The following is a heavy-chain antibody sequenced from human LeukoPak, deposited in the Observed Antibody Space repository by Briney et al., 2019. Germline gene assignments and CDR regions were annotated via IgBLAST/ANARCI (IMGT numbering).Heavy chain of an antibody. Sequence: PSQTLSLTCTAPGGSISSADNNMTWLRQPPGMGLEWIGDISYSGSTYYNPSLRSRLSISVDRSNNQFSLRLTSVTAADTAVYYRAYCRLSTYKCSDPWRQGTLVIVSS. V-gene: IGHV4-30-4*01. CDR1: GGSISSADNN. CDR2: ISYSGST. D-gene: IGHD5/OR15-5a*01. J-gene: IGHJ5*02. CDR3: AYCRLSTYKCSDP.